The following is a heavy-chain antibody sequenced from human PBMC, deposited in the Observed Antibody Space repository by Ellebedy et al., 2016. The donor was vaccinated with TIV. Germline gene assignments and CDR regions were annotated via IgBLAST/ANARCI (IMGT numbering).Heavy chain of an antibody. V-gene: IGHV3-11*03. CDR1: GFTFSNYY. D-gene: IGHD3-10*01. Sequence: GESLKISXAASGFTFSNYYMSWLRQAPGKGLEWVSYISSSSSYTNYADSVKGRFTISRDNAKNSLYLQMNSLRAEDTAVYYWATNSGFDYWGQGTLVTVSS. J-gene: IGHJ4*02. CDR2: ISSSSSYT. CDR3: ATNSGFDY.